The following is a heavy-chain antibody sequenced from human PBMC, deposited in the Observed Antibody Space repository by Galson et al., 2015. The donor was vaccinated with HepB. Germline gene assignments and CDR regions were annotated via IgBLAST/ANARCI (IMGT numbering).Heavy chain of an antibody. CDR2: ISYDGSNK. V-gene: IGHV3-30*04. D-gene: IGHD3-10*01. Sequence: SLRLSCAASGFTFSSYAMHWVRQAPGKGLEWVAVISYDGSNKYYADSVKGRFTISRDNSKNTLYLQMNSLRAEDTAVYYCARDPPPGRGSYFDYWGQGTLVTVSS. J-gene: IGHJ4*02. CDR1: GFTFSSYA. CDR3: ARDPPPGRGSYFDY.